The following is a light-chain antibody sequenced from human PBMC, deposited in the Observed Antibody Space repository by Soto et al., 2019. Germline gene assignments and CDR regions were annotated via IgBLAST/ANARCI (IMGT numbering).Light chain of an antibody. CDR3: QQYNNWPRGFT. V-gene: IGKV3-15*01. CDR2: GAS. CDR1: QSVSNN. J-gene: IGKJ3*01. Sequence: ERVMTQSPATLSVSPGERATLSCRASQSVSNNLAWYQQKPGQAPRLLIYGASTRATGIPARFSGSGSGTEFTLTISSLQSEDFAVYYCQQYNNWPRGFTFGPGTKVDIK.